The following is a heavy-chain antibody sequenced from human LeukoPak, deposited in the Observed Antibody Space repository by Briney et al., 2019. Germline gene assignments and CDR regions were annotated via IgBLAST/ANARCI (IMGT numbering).Heavy chain of an antibody. J-gene: IGHJ4*02. CDR1: GFTFSIYA. Sequence: GRSLRLSYAASGFTFSIYAMHWVRQAPGKGMEWVAFISSDGSNKYCADSVKGRFTISRDNSKNTLYLQMNSLRDEDTAVYYCDPHDSSSHFWGQGTLVTVSS. D-gene: IGHD6-6*01. CDR2: ISSDGSNK. CDR3: DPHDSSSHF. V-gene: IGHV3-30-3*01.